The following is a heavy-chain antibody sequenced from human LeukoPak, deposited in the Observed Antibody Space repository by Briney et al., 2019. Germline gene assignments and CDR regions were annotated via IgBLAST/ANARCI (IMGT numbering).Heavy chain of an antibody. J-gene: IGHJ4*02. CDR2: IYYSGST. Sequence: PSETLSLTCTVSGGSISSSSYYWGWVRQPPGKGLEWIGSIYYSGSTYYNPSLKSRVTISVDTSKNQFSLKLSSVTAADTAVYFCARSMYSGTYWGSFHFWGQGTQVTASS. CDR1: GGSISSSSYY. CDR3: ARSMYSGTYWGSFHF. D-gene: IGHD1-26*01. V-gene: IGHV4-39*07.